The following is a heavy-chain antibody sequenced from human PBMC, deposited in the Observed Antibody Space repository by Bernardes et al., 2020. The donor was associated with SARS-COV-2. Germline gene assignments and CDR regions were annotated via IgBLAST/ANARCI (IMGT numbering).Heavy chain of an antibody. V-gene: IGHV3-15*01. J-gene: IGHJ4*02. D-gene: IGHD3-16*01. Sequence: GGSLRLSCALSGFTFSNAWLSWVRQAPGKGLEWVGLIKSKTDGETTNYAAPVKGRFTISRDDSKNTLYLQMNSLKTEDTAMYYCARHENLYAHIDYWGQGTLVTVSS. CDR2: IKSKTDGETT. CDR3: ARHENLYAHIDY. CDR1: GFTFSNAW.